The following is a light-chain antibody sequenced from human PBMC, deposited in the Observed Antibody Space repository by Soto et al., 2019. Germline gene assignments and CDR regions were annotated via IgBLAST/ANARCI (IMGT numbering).Light chain of an antibody. J-gene: IGKJ1*01. CDR2: GAS. V-gene: IGKV3-20*01. CDR1: QSIGNNY. CDR3: QQYAASPRT. Sequence: EIVLTQSPGTLSLSQRERATLSCRASQSIGNNYLAWYQHKPGQAPRLLIYGASNRAPGIPDRFSGSGSGTDFTLTIRRLEPEAFAIYYCQQYAASPRTFGQGTQVEVK.